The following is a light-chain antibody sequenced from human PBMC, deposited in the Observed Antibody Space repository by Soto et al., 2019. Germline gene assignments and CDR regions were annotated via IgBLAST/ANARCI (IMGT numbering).Light chain of an antibody. Sequence: QSALTQPASVSGSPGQSITISCTGTRSDVGNYNLVSWYQQHPGKAPKLMIYEVNKWPSGVSNRFSGSKSGNTASLTISGLQVEDEADYYCCSYAGSDTWAFGGGTKVTVL. V-gene: IGLV2-23*02. CDR2: EVN. CDR3: CSYAGSDTWA. CDR1: RSDVGNYNL. J-gene: IGLJ2*01.